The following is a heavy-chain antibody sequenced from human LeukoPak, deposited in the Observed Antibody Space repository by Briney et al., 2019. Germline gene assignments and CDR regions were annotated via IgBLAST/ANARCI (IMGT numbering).Heavy chain of an antibody. CDR1: GFTFNNYG. J-gene: IGHJ4*02. Sequence: SGGSLRLSCAASGFTFNNYGMHWVRQAPGKGLEWVAFIRYNGNNQYYADSVKGRFTISRDNSKNTLYLQMNSLRAEDTAVYYCAKGRYDSSGYYSLFDYWGQGTLVTVSS. D-gene: IGHD3-22*01. CDR3: AKGRYDSSGYYSLFDY. V-gene: IGHV3-30*02. CDR2: IRYNGNNQ.